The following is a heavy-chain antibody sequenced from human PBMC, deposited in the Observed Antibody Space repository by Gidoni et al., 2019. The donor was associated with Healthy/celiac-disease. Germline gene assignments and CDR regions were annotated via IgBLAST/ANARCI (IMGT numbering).Heavy chain of an antibody. Sequence: QVQMVESGGGVVQPGRSLRLSCAASGFTFSTYAMHWVRQAPGKGLEWVAVISYDGSNKYYADSVKGRFTISRDYSKNTLYLQMNSLRAEDTALYYCVRDVGESFDIWGQGTMVTVSS. J-gene: IGHJ3*02. CDR2: ISYDGSNK. V-gene: IGHV3-30-3*01. CDR3: VRDVGESFDI. CDR1: GFTFSTYA. D-gene: IGHD2-21*01.